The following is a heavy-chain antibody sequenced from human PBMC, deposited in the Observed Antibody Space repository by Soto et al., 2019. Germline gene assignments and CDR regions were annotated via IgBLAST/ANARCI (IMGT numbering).Heavy chain of an antibody. CDR3: ARLGYRAGYMVRGVNGMEV. CDR2: ISYYGSNK. V-gene: IGHV3-30-3*01. J-gene: IGHJ6*02. Sequence: GGSLRLSCAASGFTFSSYATHWVRQAPGKGLEWVAVISYYGSNKYYADSVKGRFTISRDNSKNTLYLQMNSLRAEDTAVYYCARLGYRAGYMVRGVNGMEVWGHGTTVTVSS. D-gene: IGHD3-10*01. CDR1: GFTFSSYA.